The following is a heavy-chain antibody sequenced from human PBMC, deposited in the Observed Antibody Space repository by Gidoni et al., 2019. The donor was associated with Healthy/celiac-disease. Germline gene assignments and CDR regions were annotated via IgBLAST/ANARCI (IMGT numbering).Heavy chain of an antibody. CDR3: ARFNSSSWYGGVFDY. D-gene: IGHD6-13*01. J-gene: IGHJ4*02. Sequence: STNYNPSLKSRVTISVDTSKNQFSLKLSSVTAADTAVYYCARFNSSSWYGGVFDYWGQGTLVTVSS. V-gene: IGHV4-34*01. CDR2: ST.